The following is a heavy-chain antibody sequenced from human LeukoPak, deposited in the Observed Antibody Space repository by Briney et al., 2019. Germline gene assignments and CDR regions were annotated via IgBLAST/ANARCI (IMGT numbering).Heavy chain of an antibody. CDR1: GFTFNTYW. Sequence: GGSLRLSCAASGFTFNTYWMSWVRQAPGKALEWVANINRDGSEKNYVDSVKGRFTISRDNAKNSLDLQMNSLRADDTAVYYCARDYGMMPGICWGQGNLGTVFS. CDR3: ARDYGMMPGIC. D-gene: IGHD1-26*01. V-gene: IGHV3-7*01. J-gene: IGHJ4*02. CDR2: INRDGSEK.